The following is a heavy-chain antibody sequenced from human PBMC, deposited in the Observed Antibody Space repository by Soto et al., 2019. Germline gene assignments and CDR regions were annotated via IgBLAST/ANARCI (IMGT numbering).Heavy chain of an antibody. CDR1: GFTFSGSA. J-gene: IGHJ4*02. V-gene: IGHV3-73*01. CDR3: TWPNLSDTSGYSFDY. D-gene: IGHD3-22*01. CDR2: IRSKANSYAT. Sequence: PGGSLRLSCAASGFTFSGSAMHWVRQASGKGLEWVGRIRSKANSYATAYPASVKGRFTISRDDSKNTAYLQMNSLKTEDTAVYYCTWPNLSDTSGYSFDYWGQGALVTVSS.